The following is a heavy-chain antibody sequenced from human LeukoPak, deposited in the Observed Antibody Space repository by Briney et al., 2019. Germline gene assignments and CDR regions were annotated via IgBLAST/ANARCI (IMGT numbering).Heavy chain of an antibody. CDR1: GFTFSNYA. D-gene: IGHD3-10*01. CDR2: ISHDGSEK. V-gene: IGHV3-30*18. CDR3: AKGVHGSQSTSFADY. J-gene: IGHJ4*02. Sequence: GGSLRLSCATSGFTFSNYAMHWVRQAPGKGLQWAAVISHDGSEKYYADPVKGRVTVSRDNSKNTLYLQVSSLRLEDTAVYYCAKGVHGSQSTSFADYWGQGTLVTVSS.